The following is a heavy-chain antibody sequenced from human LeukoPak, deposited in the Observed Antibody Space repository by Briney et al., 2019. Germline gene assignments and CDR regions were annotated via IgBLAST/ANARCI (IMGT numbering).Heavy chain of an antibody. CDR1: GGTFSSYA. J-gene: IGHJ6*02. CDR2: IIPIFGTA. D-gene: IGHD3-16*01. V-gene: IGHV1-69*13. CDR3: ARGPYGPLYGMDV. Sequence: ASVKVSCKASGGTFSSYAISWVRQAPGQGLEWMGGIIPIFGTANYAQKFQGRVTTTADESTSTAYMELSSLRSEDTAVYYCARGPYGPLYGMDVWGQGTTVTVSS.